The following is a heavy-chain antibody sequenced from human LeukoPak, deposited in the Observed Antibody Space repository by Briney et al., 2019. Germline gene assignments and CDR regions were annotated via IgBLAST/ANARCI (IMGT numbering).Heavy chain of an antibody. CDR2: INSDGSST. CDR3: ARSGGYYDSSGYYYFADY. CDR1: GFTFSSYW. V-gene: IGHV3-74*01. Sequence: GGSLRLSCAASGFTFSSYWMHWVRHAPGKGLVWVSRINSDGSSTRYADSVKGRFTISRDNAKNTLYLQMNSLRAEDTAVYYCARSGGYYDSSGYYYFADYWGQGNLVTVSS. D-gene: IGHD3-22*01. J-gene: IGHJ4*02.